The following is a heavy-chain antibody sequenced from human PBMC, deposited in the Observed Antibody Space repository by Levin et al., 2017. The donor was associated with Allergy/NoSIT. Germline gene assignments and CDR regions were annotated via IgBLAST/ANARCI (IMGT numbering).Heavy chain of an antibody. CDR3: ARGYSYCGGDCYYY. CDR1: GFTFTTYW. D-gene: IGHD2-21*02. CDR2: ISNDGSST. V-gene: IGHV3-74*01. J-gene: IGHJ4*02. Sequence: GGSLRLSCAASGFTFTTYWMHWVRQAPGKGLVWVSRISNDGSSTTYADSVKGRFTISRDNAKNTLYLQMDSLRAEDTGVYYCARGYSYCGGDCYYYWGQGTLVTVSS.